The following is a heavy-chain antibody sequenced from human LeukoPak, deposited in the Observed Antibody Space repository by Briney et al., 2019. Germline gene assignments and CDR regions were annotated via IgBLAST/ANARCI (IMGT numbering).Heavy chain of an antibody. Sequence: SVKVSCKASGYTFTSYDISWVRQAPGQGLEWMGGIIPIFGTANYAQKFQGRVTITADESTSTAYMELSSLRSEDTAVYYCARESGAYSSSWDFDYWGQGTLVTVSS. CDR3: ARESGAYSSSWDFDY. D-gene: IGHD6-13*01. V-gene: IGHV1-69*13. J-gene: IGHJ4*02. CDR2: IIPIFGTA. CDR1: GYTFTSYD.